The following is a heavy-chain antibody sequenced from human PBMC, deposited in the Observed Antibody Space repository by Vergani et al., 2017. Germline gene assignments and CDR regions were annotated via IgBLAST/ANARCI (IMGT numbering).Heavy chain of an antibody. CDR3: AKVSYDFWSGYSQEFDY. Sequence: EVDLVESGGGLAQPGGSLRLSCEASGITFWKFGMHWVRQGPGKGLEWVSAISGSGGSTYYADSVKGRFTISRDNSKNTLYLQMNSLRAEDKAVYYCAKVSYDFWSGYSQEFDYWGQGTLVTVSS. J-gene: IGHJ4*02. D-gene: IGHD3-3*01. V-gene: IGHV3-23*04. CDR2: ISGSGGST. CDR1: GITFWKFG.